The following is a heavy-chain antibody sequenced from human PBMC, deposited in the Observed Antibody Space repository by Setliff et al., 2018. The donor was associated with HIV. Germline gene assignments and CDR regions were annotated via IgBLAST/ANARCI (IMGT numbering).Heavy chain of an antibody. Sequence: GGSLRLSCTASGFTFSSYAMHWVRQAPGKGLEWVAIISYDGSNRYYAESVKGRFTISRDNSKNTLYLQMNSLRAEDSAVYYCASTSLPCSGGSCSLFYYYYYMDVWGKGTTVTVSS. V-gene: IGHV3-30*04. CDR2: ISYDGSNR. D-gene: IGHD2-15*01. CDR1: GFTFSSYA. CDR3: ASTSLPCSGGSCSLFYYYYYMDV. J-gene: IGHJ6*03.